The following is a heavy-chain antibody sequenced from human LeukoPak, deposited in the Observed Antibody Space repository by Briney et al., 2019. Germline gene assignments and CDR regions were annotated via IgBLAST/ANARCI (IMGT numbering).Heavy chain of an antibody. Sequence: PGGSLRLSCAASGFTFSSYAMHWVRQAPGKGLEWVAVISYDGSNKYYADSVKGRFTISRDNSKNTLYLQMNSLRAEDTAVYYCAKVIGFGFGGDYFDYWGQGTLVTVSS. V-gene: IGHV3-30-3*01. CDR3: AKVIGFGFGGDYFDY. J-gene: IGHJ4*02. CDR1: GFTFSSYA. D-gene: IGHD3-10*01. CDR2: ISYDGSNK.